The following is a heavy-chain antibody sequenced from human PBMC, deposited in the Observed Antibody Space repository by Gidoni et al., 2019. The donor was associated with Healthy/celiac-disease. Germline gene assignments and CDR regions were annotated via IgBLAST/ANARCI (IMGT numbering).Heavy chain of an antibody. D-gene: IGHD3-22*01. CDR3: ARGGYDRRPMSY. CDR1: GFTFLSYW. J-gene: IGHJ4*02. Sequence: EVQLVESGGGLVQPEGSLGLSCAASGFTFLSYWMSWVRQAPGKGLAWVSTIKQDGSEKYYVDSVKGRFTISRDNANNSLYLQMNSLRAEDTAVYYCARGGYDRRPMSYWGQGTLVTVSS. V-gene: IGHV3-7*03. CDR2: IKQDGSEK.